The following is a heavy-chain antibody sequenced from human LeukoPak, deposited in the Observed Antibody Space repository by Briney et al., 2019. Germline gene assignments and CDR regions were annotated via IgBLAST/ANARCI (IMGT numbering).Heavy chain of an antibody. CDR3: ARSPERWLQLLIDY. CDR2: IYHSGST. D-gene: IGHD5-24*01. V-gene: IGHV4-38-2*01. CDR1: GYSISSGYY. Sequence: PSETLSLTCVVSGYSISSGYYWGWIRQPPGQGLEWIGSIYHSGSTYYNPSLKSRVTISVDTSKNQFSLKLSSVTAADTAVYYCARSPERWLQLLIDYWGQGTLVTVSS. J-gene: IGHJ4*02.